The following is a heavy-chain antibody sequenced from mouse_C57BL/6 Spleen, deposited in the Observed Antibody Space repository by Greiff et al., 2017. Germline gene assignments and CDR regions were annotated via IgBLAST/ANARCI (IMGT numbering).Heavy chain of an antibody. CDR1: GFTFSDYY. CDR2: ISNGGGST. Sequence: EVQGVESGGGLVQPGGSLKLSCAASGFTFSDYYMYWVRQTPEKRLEWVAYISNGGGSTYYPDTVKGRFTISRDNAKNTLYLQMSRLKSEDTAMYYCASLSHPGDYWGQGTSVTVSS. V-gene: IGHV5-12*01. D-gene: IGHD6-1*01. CDR3: ASLSHPGDY. J-gene: IGHJ4*01.